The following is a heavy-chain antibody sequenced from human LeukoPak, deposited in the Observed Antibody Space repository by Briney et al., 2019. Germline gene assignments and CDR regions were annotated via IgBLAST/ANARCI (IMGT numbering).Heavy chain of an antibody. CDR3: AREGTYSGSYWDDY. CDR2: ISAYNGNT. V-gene: IGHV1-18*01. Sequence: ASVKVSCKASGYTFSSYGINRVRQAPGQGLEWMGWISAYNGNTRYAQKVQGRLTMTTDTSTSTAYLDLRSLRSDDTAVYYCAREGTYSGSYWDDYWGQGTLVIVSS. CDR1: GYTFSSYG. J-gene: IGHJ4*02. D-gene: IGHD1-26*01.